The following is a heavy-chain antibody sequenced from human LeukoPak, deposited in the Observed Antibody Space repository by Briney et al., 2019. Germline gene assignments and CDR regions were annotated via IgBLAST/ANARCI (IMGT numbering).Heavy chain of an antibody. CDR2: ISSTGGTT. V-gene: IGHV3-23*01. CDR1: GFTFSDYG. D-gene: IGHD2-15*01. J-gene: IGHJ6*03. Sequence: GGSLRLSCAASGFTFSDYGMSWVRQAPGKWLEWISSISSTGGTTYYADSVKGRFTISRDNSKNTLFLQVNSLRAEDTAIYYCAKNGDRGAYCSGGSCYPYYYYYMDVWGKGTTVTISS. CDR3: AKNGDRGAYCSGGSCYPYYYYYMDV.